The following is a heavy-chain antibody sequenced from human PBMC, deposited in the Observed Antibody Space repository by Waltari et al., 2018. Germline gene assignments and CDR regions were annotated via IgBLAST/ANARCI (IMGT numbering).Heavy chain of an antibody. CDR1: GFTFGAYA. CDR2: IRSKAYGGTT. CDR3: TRDHPPYYYDI. V-gene: IGHV3-49*03. Sequence: EVQLVESGGGLVQPGRSLRLSCTASGFTFGAYAMSWFRQAPGKGLEWVGFIRSKAYGGTTEYAASVKGRFTISRDDSKSIAYLQMNSLKTEDTAVYYCTRDHPPYYYDIWGQGTLVTVSS. D-gene: IGHD3-22*01. J-gene: IGHJ4*02.